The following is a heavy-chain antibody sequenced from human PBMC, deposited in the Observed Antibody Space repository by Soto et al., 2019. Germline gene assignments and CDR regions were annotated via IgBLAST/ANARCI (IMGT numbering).Heavy chain of an antibody. D-gene: IGHD3-10*01. Sequence: PWGSLRLSCAACGSSFSTNEINWAGRAPGKGLEWIAHISFSGSTIYYADFVKGRFSISRYNSKNFLYLQMSGLRADDSAVYYCTRGAGFFYGVDVWGLGTTVTVSS. CDR1: GSSFSTNE. CDR3: TRGAGFFYGVDV. CDR2: ISFSGSTI. V-gene: IGHV3-48*03. J-gene: IGHJ6*02.